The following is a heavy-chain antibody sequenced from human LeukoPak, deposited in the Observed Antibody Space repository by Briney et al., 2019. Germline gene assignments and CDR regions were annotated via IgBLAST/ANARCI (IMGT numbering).Heavy chain of an antibody. V-gene: IGHV4-39*01. Sequence: SETLSHTCTVSGGSIRSSYYYWGWIRQPPGKGLEWIGSIYDSGSTYYNPSLKSRVTISVDTSKNQFSLKLSSVTAADTAVYYCARGESAYNWFDPWGQGTLVTVSS. J-gene: IGHJ5*02. D-gene: IGHD2-15*01. CDR3: ARGESAYNWFDP. CDR2: IYDSGST. CDR1: GGSIRSSYYY.